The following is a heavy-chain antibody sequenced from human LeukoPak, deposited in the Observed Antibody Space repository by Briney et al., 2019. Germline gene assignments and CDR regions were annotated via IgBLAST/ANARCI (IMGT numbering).Heavy chain of an antibody. CDR1: GYTFPGYY. Sequence: ASVKVSCKASGYTFPGYYMHWVREAPGQGLEWMGWINPNSGGTNYAQKFQARVTMTRDTSISTAYMELSRLRSDDTAVYYCAREGWEPDAFDIWGQGTMVTVSS. V-gene: IGHV1-2*02. D-gene: IGHD1-26*01. CDR3: AREGWEPDAFDI. J-gene: IGHJ3*02. CDR2: INPNSGGT.